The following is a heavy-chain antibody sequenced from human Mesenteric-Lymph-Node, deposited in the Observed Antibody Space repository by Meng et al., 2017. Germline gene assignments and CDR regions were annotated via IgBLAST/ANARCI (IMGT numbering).Heavy chain of an antibody. J-gene: IGHJ5*02. CDR1: GYTFINHD. V-gene: IGHV1-8*01. D-gene: IGHD3-16*01. CDR2: MNSNSGNT. CDR3: ARGAGVGGRDWFDP. Sequence: QVRLVQYGAEVKKPGASVKVSCKASGYTFINHDINWVRQAPGKGLEWMAWMNSNSGNTGYAPKFQGRVTITRDTSISTAYMELSSLTSEDTAIYYCARGAGVGGRDWFDPWGQGTLVTVSS.